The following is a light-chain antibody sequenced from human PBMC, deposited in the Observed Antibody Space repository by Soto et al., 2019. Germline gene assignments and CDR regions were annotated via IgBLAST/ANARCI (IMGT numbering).Light chain of an antibody. J-gene: IGLJ1*01. V-gene: IGLV2-14*01. Sequence: QSALTQPASVSGAPGQSITISCTGTSSDVGGYNYVSWYQQHPGKAPKLMIYEVSNRPSGVSNRFSGSKSGNTASLTISGLQAAAEADYYCSSYTSSSTYVFGTGTKVTVL. CDR3: SSYTSSSTYV. CDR1: SSDVGGYNY. CDR2: EVS.